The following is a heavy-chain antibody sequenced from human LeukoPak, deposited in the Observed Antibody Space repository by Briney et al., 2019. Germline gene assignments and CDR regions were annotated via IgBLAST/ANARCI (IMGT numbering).Heavy chain of an antibody. CDR3: ARDPVAYYYDL. D-gene: IGHD3-22*01. CDR1: GYTFSSYG. Sequence: GASVKVSCKASGYTFSSYGISWVRQAPGQGLEWMGWIRAYNGNTNYAQRVQGRVTMTTDTSTSTAYMELRSLRSDDTAVYYCARDPVAYYYDLWGQGTMVTVSS. J-gene: IGHJ3*01. V-gene: IGHV1-18*01. CDR2: IRAYNGNT.